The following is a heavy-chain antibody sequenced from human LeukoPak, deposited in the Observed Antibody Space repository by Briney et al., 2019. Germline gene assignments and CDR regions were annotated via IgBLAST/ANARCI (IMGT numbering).Heavy chain of an antibody. CDR3: AKDLSLQYYFDY. CDR2: ISGSGGST. V-gene: IGHV3-23*01. CDR1: GFTFSSYA. Sequence: GGSLRLSCAASGFTFSSYALSWVRQAPGKGLEWVSGISGSGGSTYYADSVKGRFTISRDNSKNTLYLQMNSLRAEDTAVYYCAKDLSLQYYFDYWGQGTLVTVSS. J-gene: IGHJ4*02.